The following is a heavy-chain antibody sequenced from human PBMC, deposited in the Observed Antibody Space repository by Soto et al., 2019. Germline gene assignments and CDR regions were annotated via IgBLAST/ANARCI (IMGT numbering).Heavy chain of an antibody. J-gene: IGHJ4*02. CDR2: FHYSGRT. D-gene: IGHD3-10*01. V-gene: IGHV4-39*07. CDR3: ARVGFYYGSGSYDDY. CDR1: GGSISSGPYS. Sequence: SETLSLTCSVSGGSISSGPYSWGWIRQPPGKGLEWIGTFHYSGRTYYSPSLESRVTISVDTSKNQFSLKLSSVTAADTAVYYCARVGFYYGSGSYDDYWGQGTLVTVSS.